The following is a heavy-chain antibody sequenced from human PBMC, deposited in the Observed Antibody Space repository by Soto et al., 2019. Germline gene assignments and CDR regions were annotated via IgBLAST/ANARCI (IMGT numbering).Heavy chain of an antibody. Sequence: QVQLQESGPGLVKPSETLSLTCTVSGGSITNYYCSWFRQPPGKGLEWIGYIQYNGYSAYNLSLKRRVTMSIDTSKTQFSLMLESVAATDTAVYYCARHGFGSLQGLVDVWGQGTTVIVSS. CDR2: IQYNGYS. J-gene: IGHJ6*02. CDR1: GGSITNYY. V-gene: IGHV4-59*08. D-gene: IGHD3-10*01. CDR3: ARHGFGSLQGLVDV.